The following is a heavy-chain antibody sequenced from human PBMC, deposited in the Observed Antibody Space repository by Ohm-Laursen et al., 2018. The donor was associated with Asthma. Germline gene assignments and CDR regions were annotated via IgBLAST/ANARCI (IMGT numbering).Heavy chain of an antibody. CDR3: ARDSDTRQTIGYYYGMDV. Sequence: SLRLSCAASKFTFSNHWMNWVRQAPGKGLEWVAFIWYEGSNTYYADSVKGRFTISRDISKNTLYLQMNSLRAEDTAVYYCARDSDTRQTIGYYYGMDVWGPGTTVTVSS. V-gene: IGHV3-33*08. CDR1: KFTFSNHW. D-gene: IGHD5-18*01. J-gene: IGHJ6*02. CDR2: IWYEGSNT.